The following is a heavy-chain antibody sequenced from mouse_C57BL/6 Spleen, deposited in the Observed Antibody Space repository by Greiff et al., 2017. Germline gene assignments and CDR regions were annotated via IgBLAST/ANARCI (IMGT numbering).Heavy chain of an antibody. Sequence: VQLQQSGPELVKPGASVKISCKASGYTFTDYYMNWVKQSHGKSLEWIGDINPNNGGTSYNQKFKGKATLTVDKSSSTAYMELRSLTSEDSAVYYCARTGYGYDGHAMDYWGQGTSVTVSS. J-gene: IGHJ4*01. CDR3: ARTGYGYDGHAMDY. CDR2: INPNNGGT. CDR1: GYTFTDYY. V-gene: IGHV1-26*01. D-gene: IGHD2-2*01.